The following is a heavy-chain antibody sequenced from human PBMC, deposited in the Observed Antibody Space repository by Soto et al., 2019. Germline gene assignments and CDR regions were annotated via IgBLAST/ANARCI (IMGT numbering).Heavy chain of an antibody. Sequence: SVKVSCKASGGTFSSYAISWVRQAPGQGLEWMGGIIPIFGTANYAQKFQGRVTITADESTSTAYMELSSLRSEDTAVYYCARAPQPAAIHDAGYYYYCLDVWRQVTSVTVS. D-gene: IGHD2-2*02. J-gene: IGHJ6*02. V-gene: IGHV1-69*13. CDR2: IIPIFGTA. CDR1: GGTFSSYA. CDR3: ARAPQPAAIHDAGYYYYCLDV.